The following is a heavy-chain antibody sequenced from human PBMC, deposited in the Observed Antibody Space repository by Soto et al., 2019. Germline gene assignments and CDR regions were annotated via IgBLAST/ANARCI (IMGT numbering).Heavy chain of an antibody. CDR2: IYYSGST. J-gene: IGHJ4*02. CDR3: ARPRWVSGWYVY. V-gene: IGHV4-39*01. Sequence: QLQLQESGPGLVKPSETLSLTCTVSGGSISSSSYYWGWIRQPPGKGLEWIGSIYYSGSTYYNPSLKSRVTISVDTSKNQFSLKLSSVTAADTAVYYCARPRWVSGWYVYWGQGTLVTVSS. CDR1: GGSISSSSYY. D-gene: IGHD6-19*01.